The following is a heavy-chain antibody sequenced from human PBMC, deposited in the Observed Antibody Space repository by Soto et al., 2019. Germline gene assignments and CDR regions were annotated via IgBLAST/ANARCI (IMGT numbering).Heavy chain of an antibody. D-gene: IGHD1-20*01. CDR2: MNPNSGNT. CDR3: ARGLTGGNWFDP. V-gene: IGHV1-8*01. J-gene: IGHJ5*02. Sequence: ASVKVSCKASGYTFTSYDINWLLQATVQGLEWMGWMNPNSGNTDYAQKFQGRVTVTRNTSISTAYMELSSLRSEDTAVYYCARGLTGGNWFDPWGQGTLVTVSS. CDR1: GYTFTSYD.